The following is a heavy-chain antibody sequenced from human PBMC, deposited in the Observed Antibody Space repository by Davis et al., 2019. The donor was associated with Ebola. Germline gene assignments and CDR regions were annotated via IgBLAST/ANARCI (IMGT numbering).Heavy chain of an antibody. Sequence: SVKVSCKASGGTFSSYAISWVRQAPGQGLEWMGRIIPMLGVANYAQKFQGRVTITADKSTSTAYMELSSLRSEDTAVYYCARDLLGYCSSTSCHIGPNWFDPWGQGTLVTGPS. J-gene: IGHJ5*02. CDR3: ARDLLGYCSSTSCHIGPNWFDP. CDR1: GGTFSSYA. D-gene: IGHD2-2*02. V-gene: IGHV1-69*04. CDR2: IIPMLGVA.